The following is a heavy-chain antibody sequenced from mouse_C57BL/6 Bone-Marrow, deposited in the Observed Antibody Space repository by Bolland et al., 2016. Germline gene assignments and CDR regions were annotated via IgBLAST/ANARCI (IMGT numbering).Heavy chain of an antibody. D-gene: IGHD2-3*01. CDR3: ARSGMDGYYGGIDY. CDR2: SET. J-gene: IGHJ3*01. Sequence: SETHYNQKFKDKATLTVDKSSSTAYMQLSSLTSEDSAVYYCARSGMDGYYGGIDYWGQGTLV. V-gene: IGHV1-52*01.